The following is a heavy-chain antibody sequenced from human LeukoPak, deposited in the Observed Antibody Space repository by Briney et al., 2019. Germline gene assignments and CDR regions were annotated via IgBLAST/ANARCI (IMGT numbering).Heavy chain of an antibody. CDR3: AKQKGRIAAAGTAEY. V-gene: IGHV3-23*01. Sequence: GGSLRLSCAASGFTFSSYAMSWVRQAPGKGLEWVSAISGSGGSTYYADSVKGRFTISRDNSKNTLYLQMNSLRAEDTAIYYCAKQKGRIAAAGTAEYWGQGTLVTVSS. D-gene: IGHD6-13*01. CDR1: GFTFSSYA. J-gene: IGHJ4*02. CDR2: ISGSGGST.